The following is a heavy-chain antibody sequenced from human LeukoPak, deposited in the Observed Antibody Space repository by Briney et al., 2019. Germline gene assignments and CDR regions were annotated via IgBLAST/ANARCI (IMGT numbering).Heavy chain of an antibody. CDR1: GYTFTGYY. CDR2: LNPNSGGT. D-gene: IGHD3-22*01. V-gene: IGHV1-2*02. J-gene: IGHJ5*02. CDR3: ARDSYYYDSSGYSSNWFDP. Sequence: ASVKVSCKASGYTFTGYYMHWVRQAPGQGLEWMGWLNPNSGGTNYAQKFQGRVTMTRDTSISTAYMELSRLRSDDTAVYYCARDSYYYDSSGYSSNWFDPWGQGTLVTVSS.